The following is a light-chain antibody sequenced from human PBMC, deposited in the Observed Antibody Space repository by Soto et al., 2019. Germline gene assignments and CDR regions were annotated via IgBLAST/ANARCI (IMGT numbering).Light chain of an antibody. CDR3: QSYDNSLSVYV. CDR1: SSNIGGHYD. Sequence: QSVLTQPPSVSGAPGQRVTISCTGSSSNIGGHYDVHWYQQLPGTAPKLLIYGNSNRPSGVPDRFSGSKSGTSASLAITRLQAEDEAHYYCQSYDNSLSVYVFGTGTKVTVL. CDR2: GNS. J-gene: IGLJ1*01. V-gene: IGLV1-40*01.